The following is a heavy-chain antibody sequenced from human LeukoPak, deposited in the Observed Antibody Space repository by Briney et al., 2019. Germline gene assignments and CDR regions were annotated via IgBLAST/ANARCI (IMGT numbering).Heavy chain of an antibody. CDR1: GGSISSGGYS. CDR3: ARDGRAGSLFAY. Sequence: LSLTCAVSGGSISSGGYSWSWIRQPPGKGLEWIGYIYHSGSTYYNPSLKSRVTISVDRSKNQFSLKLSSVTAADTAIYYCARDGRAGSLFAYWGQGTLVTVSS. D-gene: IGHD6-19*01. J-gene: IGHJ4*02. CDR2: IYHSGST. V-gene: IGHV4-30-2*01.